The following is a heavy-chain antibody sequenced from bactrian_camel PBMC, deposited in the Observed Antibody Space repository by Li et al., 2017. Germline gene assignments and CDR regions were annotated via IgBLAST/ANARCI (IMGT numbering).Heavy chain of an antibody. CDR1: GFSFSDYW. D-gene: IGHD6*01. V-gene: IGHV3S1*01. Sequence: HVQLVESGGGVVEPGQSLRRSCVASGFSFSDYWMSWVRQVPGSELEWVANVDGSGSTYYPDSTKGQFAISRDNAKNTVYLQLKSAKIEDTAMYYCAKGSQYGGASWPRGPGTQVTVS. CDR2: VDGSGST. J-gene: IGHJ4*01.